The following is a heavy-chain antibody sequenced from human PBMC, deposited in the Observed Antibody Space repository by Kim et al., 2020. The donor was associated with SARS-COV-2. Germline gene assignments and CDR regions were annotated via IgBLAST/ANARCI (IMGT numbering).Heavy chain of an antibody. Sequence: GGSLRLSCAASGFTFSSYAMNWVRQAPGKGLEWVSAISGSGSGTYYADSVKGRFTISRDNFKNTLYLQMNSLRGEDTALYYCVRGAKAPASPYWGQGTLVSVSS. D-gene: IGHD6-13*01. CDR2: ISGSGSGT. V-gene: IGHV3-23*01. CDR3: VRGAKAPASPY. CDR1: GFTFSSYA. J-gene: IGHJ4*02.